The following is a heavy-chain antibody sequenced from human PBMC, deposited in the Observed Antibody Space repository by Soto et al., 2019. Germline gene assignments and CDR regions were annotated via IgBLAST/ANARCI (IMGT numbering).Heavy chain of an antibody. CDR1: GFIFSRDW. Sequence: EVQLVESGGGLVQPGGSLRLSCAASGFIFSRDWMHWVRQAPGKGLMWVSRIKYDGSITTYADSVKGRFTISRDNAKDKVYLQMNSLRDEDTAVYYCARGAFGNYYVDYWGQGTLVTVAS. V-gene: IGHV3-74*01. J-gene: IGHJ4*02. D-gene: IGHD3-10*01. CDR3: ARGAFGNYYVDY. CDR2: IKYDGSIT.